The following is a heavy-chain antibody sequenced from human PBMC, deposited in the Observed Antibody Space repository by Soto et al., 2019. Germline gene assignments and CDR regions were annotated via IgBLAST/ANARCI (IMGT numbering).Heavy chain of an antibody. D-gene: IGHD1-20*01. CDR3: ARGSNYYFDY. CDR1: GGSISSSSYY. J-gene: IGHJ4*02. Sequence: SETLSLTCTVSGGSISSSSYYWGWIRQPPGKGLEWIGSIYYSGSTYYNPSLKSRVTISVDTSKNQFSLKLSSVTAADTAVYYCARGSNYYFDYWGQGTLVTAPQ. CDR2: IYYSGST. V-gene: IGHV4-39*01.